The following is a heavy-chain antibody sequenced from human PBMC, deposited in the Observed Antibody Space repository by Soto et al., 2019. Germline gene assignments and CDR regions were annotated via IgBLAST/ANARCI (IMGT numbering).Heavy chain of an antibody. J-gene: IGHJ4*02. CDR2: ISSSSSYI. V-gene: IGHV3-21*01. Sequence: PGGSLRLSCAASGFTFSSYSMNWVRQAPGKGLEWVSSISSSSSYIYYADSVKGRSTISRDNAKNSLYLQMNSLRAEDTAVYYCARAPSNYGDYWGQGTLVSVSA. CDR1: GFTFSSYS. CDR3: ARAPSNYGDY. D-gene: IGHD4-4*01.